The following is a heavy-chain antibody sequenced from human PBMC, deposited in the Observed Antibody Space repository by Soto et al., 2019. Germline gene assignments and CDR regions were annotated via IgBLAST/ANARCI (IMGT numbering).Heavy chain of an antibody. CDR3: AKDGGGGGYSSSWSIGAFDY. Sequence: EVQLLESGGGLVQPGGSLRLSCAASGFTFSSYAMSWVRQAPGKGLEWVSAISGSGGSTYYADSVKGRFTISRDNSKNTLYLKMNSLRAEDTAVYYCAKDGGGGGYSSSWSIGAFDYWGQGTLVTVSS. J-gene: IGHJ4*02. CDR1: GFTFSSYA. V-gene: IGHV3-23*01. CDR2: ISGSGGST. D-gene: IGHD6-13*01.